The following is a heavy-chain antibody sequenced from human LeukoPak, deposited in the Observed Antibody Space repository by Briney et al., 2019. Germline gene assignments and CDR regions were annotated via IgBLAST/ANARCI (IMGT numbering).Heavy chain of an antibody. D-gene: IGHD6-13*01. Sequence: PSETLSLTCTVSGGSISSGDYYWSWIRQPPGKGLEWIGYIYYSGSTYYNPSLKSRVTISVDTSKNQFSLKLSSVTAADTAVYYCARVDRGSSWVDYWGQGTLVTVSS. J-gene: IGHJ4*02. CDR1: GGSISSGDYY. V-gene: IGHV4-30-4*01. CDR3: ARVDRGSSWVDY. CDR2: IYYSGST.